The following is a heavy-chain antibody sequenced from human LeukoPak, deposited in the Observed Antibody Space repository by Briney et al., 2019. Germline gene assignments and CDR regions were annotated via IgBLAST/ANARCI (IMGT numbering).Heavy chain of an antibody. CDR1: GGSISSSSYY. Sequence: PSETLSLTCTVSGGSISSSSYYWGWIRQPPGKGLEWIGSIYYSGSTYYNPSLKSRVTISVDTSKNRFSLKLSSVTAADTAVYYCARRRGSGSYYNYIDYWGQGTLVTVSS. CDR3: ARRRGSGSYYNYIDY. J-gene: IGHJ4*02. D-gene: IGHD3-10*01. V-gene: IGHV4-39*01. CDR2: IYYSGST.